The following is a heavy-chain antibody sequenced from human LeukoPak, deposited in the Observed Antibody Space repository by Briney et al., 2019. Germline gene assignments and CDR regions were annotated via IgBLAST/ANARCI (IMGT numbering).Heavy chain of an antibody. CDR2: ISGSGDTT. CDR1: GFTFSNYA. D-gene: IGHD6-13*01. V-gene: IGHV3-23*01. J-gene: IGHJ4*02. CDR3: ARGGHSSSSLGY. Sequence: GGTLRLSCAASGFTFSNYAMSWVRQPPGKGLEWVSLISGSGDTTYYADSVKGRFTISRDNSKNTLYLQMNSLRAEDTAVYYCARGGHSSSSLGYWGQGTLVTVSS.